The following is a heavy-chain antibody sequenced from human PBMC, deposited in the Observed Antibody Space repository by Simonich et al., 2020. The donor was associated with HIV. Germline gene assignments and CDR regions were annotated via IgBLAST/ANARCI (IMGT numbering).Heavy chain of an antibody. CDR1: GGSFSGYY. CDR2: INHSGIT. J-gene: IGHJ4*02. D-gene: IGHD3-3*01. Sequence: QVQLQQWGAGLLKPSETLSLTCAVYGGSFSGYYWSWIRQPPGKGLEWNGKINHSGITNYKSSLNSRATISVDKSKNQFSLKLSSVTAADTAIYYCARRDRELILYFDYWGQGNLVTVSS. V-gene: IGHV4-34*01. CDR3: ARRDRELILYFDY.